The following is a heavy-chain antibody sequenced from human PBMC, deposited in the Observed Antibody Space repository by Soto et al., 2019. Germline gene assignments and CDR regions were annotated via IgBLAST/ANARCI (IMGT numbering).Heavy chain of an antibody. CDR3: ARSIVVVVAATVDYYYGMDV. CDR2: INHSGST. Sequence: PSSTLSLTCAFYVGSFSGYYWSWSRQPPGKGLEWIGEINHSGSTNYNPSLKSRVTISVDTSKNQFSLKLSSVTAADTAVYYCARSIVVVVAATVDYYYGMDVWGQGTTVTVSS. J-gene: IGHJ6*02. CDR1: VGSFSGYY. V-gene: IGHV4-34*01. D-gene: IGHD2-15*01.